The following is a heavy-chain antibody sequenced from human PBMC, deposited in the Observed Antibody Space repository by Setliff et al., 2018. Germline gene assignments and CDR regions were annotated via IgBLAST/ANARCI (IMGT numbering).Heavy chain of an antibody. J-gene: IGHJ4*02. V-gene: IGHV4-4*07. CDR2: ISASDSI. CDR1: GGSISSHF. Sequence: SETLSLTCTVSGGSISSHFWSWIRQPAGKGLEWIGRISASDSINYNPSLKSRVTMSLDASKRLFSLRLTSLTAADTAVYYCAMDRGYNKTPEDFDYWGQGIVVTVSS. CDR3: AMDRGYNKTPEDFDY. D-gene: IGHD5-12*01.